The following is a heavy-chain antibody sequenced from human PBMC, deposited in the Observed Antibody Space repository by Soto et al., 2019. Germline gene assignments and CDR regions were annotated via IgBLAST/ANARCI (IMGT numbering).Heavy chain of an antibody. CDR2: ISGLGNRV. V-gene: IGHV3-23*01. J-gene: IGHJ3*02. Sequence: EAQLLESGGDLVQPGGSLRLSCEASGFTFNKHAINWVRQAPGKGLEWVSSISGLGNRVYYADSVKGRFTISRDNSKNTVYLQMSSLRAADTAIFYCAKAELGMDAFDIWGPGTSVTVSS. D-gene: IGHD7-27*01. CDR3: AKAELGMDAFDI. CDR1: GFTFNKHA.